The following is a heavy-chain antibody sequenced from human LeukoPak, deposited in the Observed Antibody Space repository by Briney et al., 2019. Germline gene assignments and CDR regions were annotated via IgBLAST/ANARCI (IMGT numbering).Heavy chain of an antibody. CDR3: ARDRRTIFGVGGWFDP. Sequence: PSETLSLTCTVSGGSISSGGYYWSWIRQHPGKGLEWIGYIYYSGSTHYDPSLKSRVTISVDTSKNQFSLKLSSVTAADTAVYYCARDRRTIFGVGGWFDPWGQGTLVTVSS. J-gene: IGHJ5*02. D-gene: IGHD3-3*01. CDR1: GGSISSGGYY. CDR2: IYYSGST. V-gene: IGHV4-31*03.